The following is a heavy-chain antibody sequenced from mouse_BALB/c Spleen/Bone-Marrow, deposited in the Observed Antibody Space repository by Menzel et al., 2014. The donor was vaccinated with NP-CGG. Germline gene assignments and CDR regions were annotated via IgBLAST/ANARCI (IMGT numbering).Heavy chain of an antibody. V-gene: IGHV1-7*01. J-gene: IGHJ3*01. CDR2: ISPSTGYS. D-gene: IGHD2-1*01. CDR1: GYSFTNYW. CDR3: ARYGNYPLFAY. Sequence: VQRVESGAELAKPGASVRMSCKASGYSFTNYWMHWVKQRPGQGLEWIGYISPSTGYSEYNQKFKDKATLTADKSSNIAYMQLSSLTSEDSAVYYCARYGNYPLFAYWGQGTLVTVSP.